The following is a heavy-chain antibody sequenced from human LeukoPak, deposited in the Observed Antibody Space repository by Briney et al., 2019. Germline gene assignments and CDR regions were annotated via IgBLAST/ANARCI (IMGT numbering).Heavy chain of an antibody. Sequence: SETLSLTCAVYGGSFSGYYWSWIRQPPGKGLEWIGEINHSGSTNYNPSLKSRVTISVDTSKNQFSLKLSSVTAADTAVYYCARWSGYFDYWGQGTLVTVSS. CDR2: INHSGST. D-gene: IGHD3-3*01. V-gene: IGHV4-34*01. CDR1: GGSFSGYY. CDR3: ARWSGYFDY. J-gene: IGHJ4*02.